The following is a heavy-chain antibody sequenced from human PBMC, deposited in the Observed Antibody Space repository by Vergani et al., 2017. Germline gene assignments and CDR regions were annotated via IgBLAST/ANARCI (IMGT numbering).Heavy chain of an antibody. V-gene: IGHV1-2*02. D-gene: IGHD6-19*01. CDR1: GYTFTGYY. CDR2: INPNSGGT. CDR3: ARVELWLGGYYYYGMDV. J-gene: IGHJ6*02. Sequence: QVQLVQSWAEVKKPGASVKVSCKASGYTFTGYYMHWVRQAPGQGLEWMGWINPNSGGTKYAQKFQGRVTMTRDTPISTAYMELSRLRSDDTVVYYCARVELWLGGYYYYGMDVWGQGSTVTVSS.